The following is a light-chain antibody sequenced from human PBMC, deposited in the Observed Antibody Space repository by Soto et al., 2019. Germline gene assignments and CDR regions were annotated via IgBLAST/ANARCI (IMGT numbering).Light chain of an antibody. J-gene: IGKJ1*01. V-gene: IGKV3-15*01. CDR2: GAS. CDR1: QSVSNN. Sequence: DIVLTQSPVTLSVSPGERATLSCRASQSVSNNLAWYQQKPGQAPRLLIHGASTRATGIPARFSGSGSGTEFTLTISSLQSEDFAIYYCQRQSNWPRTFGQGTKVDIK. CDR3: QRQSNWPRT.